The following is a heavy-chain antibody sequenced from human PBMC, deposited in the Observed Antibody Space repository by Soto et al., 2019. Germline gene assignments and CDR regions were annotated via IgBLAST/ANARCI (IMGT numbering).Heavy chain of an antibody. CDR2: IYYSGST. CDR1: GCSISSGGYY. J-gene: IGHJ4*02. CDR3: ARSSMVRGVLDPYYFDY. D-gene: IGHD3-10*01. V-gene: IGHV4-31*03. Sequence: PXETLSLTCTVAGCSISSGGYYWSWIRQHPGKGLEWIGYIYYSGSTYYNPSLKSRVTISVDTSKNQFSLKLSSVTAADTAVYYCARSSMVRGVLDPYYFDYWGQGNLVTVSS.